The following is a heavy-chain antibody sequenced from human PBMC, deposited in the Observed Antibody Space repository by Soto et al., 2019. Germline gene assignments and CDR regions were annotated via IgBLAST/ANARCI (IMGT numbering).Heavy chain of an antibody. D-gene: IGHD3-9*01. CDR3: ARSLTIGNWFDP. CDR1: GYTFTTYG. V-gene: IGHV1-18*01. CDR2: ISAYNGNT. J-gene: IGHJ5*02. Sequence: GASVKVSCKASGYTFTTYGISWVRQAPGQGLEWMGWISAYNGNTNYAQKLQGRLTMTTDTSTSTAYMELRSLRSDDTAVYYCARSLTIGNWFDPWGQGTLVTVSS.